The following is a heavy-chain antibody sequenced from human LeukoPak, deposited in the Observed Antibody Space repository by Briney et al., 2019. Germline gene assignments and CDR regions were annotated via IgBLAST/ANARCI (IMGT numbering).Heavy chain of an antibody. CDR1: GFTLSGFW. D-gene: IGHD3-22*01. V-gene: IGHV3-74*01. Sequence: GGSLRLLCGASGFTLSGFWMHWIRQAPQKGLVWVSRINRDGSSADYADSVKGRFTISRDNARSTLDLQMNSLRVEDTAVYYCARVDSNGWALEYWGQGTLVTVSS. CDR3: ARVDSNGWALEY. CDR2: INRDGSSA. J-gene: IGHJ4*02.